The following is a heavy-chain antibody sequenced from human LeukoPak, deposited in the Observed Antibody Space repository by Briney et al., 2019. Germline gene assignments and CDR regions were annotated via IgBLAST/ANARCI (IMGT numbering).Heavy chain of an antibody. CDR3: ARGRVSSSTWYSTYYNYFYMDV. J-gene: IGHJ6*03. CDR2: VDHTGST. Sequence: SETLSLTCSVSDDSITMYYWTWIRQPPGKGLEWIGYVDHTGSTNFNPSLNGRVSISRDTTKKLFSLRLRSVTAADTAVYFCARGRVSSSTWYSTYYNYFYMDVWGKGTTVTVSS. V-gene: IGHV4-59*01. D-gene: IGHD1-1*01. CDR1: DDSITMYY.